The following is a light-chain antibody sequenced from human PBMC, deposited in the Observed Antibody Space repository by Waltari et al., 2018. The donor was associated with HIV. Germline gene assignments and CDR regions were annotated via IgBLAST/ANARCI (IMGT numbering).Light chain of an antibody. CDR3: QVWDFTTDHVV. CDR1: NVGSKR. Sequence: SYILTQSPSVSVALGKTAKISCGGDNVGSKRVHWYQQKPGQATLLVIYDDAARPSGIPARFSGSNSGNTATLTITRVEVGDEADYYCQVWDFTTDHVVFGGGTKLTVL. V-gene: IGLV3-21*03. J-gene: IGLJ3*02. CDR2: DDA.